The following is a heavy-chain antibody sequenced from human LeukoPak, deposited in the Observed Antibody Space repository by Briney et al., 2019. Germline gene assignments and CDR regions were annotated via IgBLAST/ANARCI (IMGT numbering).Heavy chain of an antibody. D-gene: IGHD3-10*01. J-gene: IGHJ4*02. CDR2: INAGNGNT. V-gene: IGHV1-3*01. CDR3: ARDPWRFGELSIDY. Sequence: ASVKVSFKASGYTFTSYAMHWVRQAPGQRLEWMGWINAGNGNTKYSQKFQGRVTITRDTSASTAYMELSSLRSEDTAVYYCARDPWRFGELSIDYWGQGTLVTVSS. CDR1: GYTFTSYA.